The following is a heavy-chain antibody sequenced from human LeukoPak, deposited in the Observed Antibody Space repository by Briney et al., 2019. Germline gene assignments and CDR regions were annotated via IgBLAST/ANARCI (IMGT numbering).Heavy chain of an antibody. CDR2: ISYDGSNK. J-gene: IGHJ3*02. CDR3: AREFGSGWYMDAFDI. CDR1: GFTFSSYA. V-gene: IGHV3-30-3*01. Sequence: GGSLRLSCAASGFTFSSYAMHWVRQAPGKGLEWVAVISYDGSNKYYADSVKGRFTISRDNSKNTLYLQMNSLRAEDTAVYYCAREFGSGWYMDAFDIWGQGTTVTVSS. D-gene: IGHD6-19*01.